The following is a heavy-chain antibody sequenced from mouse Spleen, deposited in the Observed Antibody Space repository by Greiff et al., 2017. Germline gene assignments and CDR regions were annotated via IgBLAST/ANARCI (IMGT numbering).Heavy chain of an antibody. V-gene: IGHV5-6*01. Sequence: EVQLVESGGDLVKPGGSLKLSCAASGFTFSSYGMSWVRQTPDKRLEWVATISSGGSYTYYPDSVKGRFTISRDNAKNTLYLQMSSLKSEDTAMYYCASQGTTVVADYFDYWGQGTTLTVSS. J-gene: IGHJ2*01. D-gene: IGHD1-1*01. CDR2: ISSGGSYT. CDR1: GFTFSSYG. CDR3: ASQGTTVVADYFDY.